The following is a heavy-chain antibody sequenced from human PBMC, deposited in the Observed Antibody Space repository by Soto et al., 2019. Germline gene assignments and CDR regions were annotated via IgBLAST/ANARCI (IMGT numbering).Heavy chain of an antibody. Sequence: EVQLLESGGGLVQPGGSLRLSCAASGFTFSSYAMSWVRQAPGKGLEWVSAISGSGGSTSYAVSVKGRFTISRDNSKNTLYLQMNSLSAEHTAVYYCAKGENIWNDAKHYYFDYWGQGTLVTVSS. CDR2: ISGSGGST. D-gene: IGHD1-20*01. J-gene: IGHJ4*02. CDR3: AKGENIWNDAKHYYFDY. V-gene: IGHV3-23*01. CDR1: GFTFSSYA.